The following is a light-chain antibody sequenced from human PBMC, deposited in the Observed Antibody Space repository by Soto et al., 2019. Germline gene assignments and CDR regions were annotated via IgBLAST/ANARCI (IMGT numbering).Light chain of an antibody. V-gene: IGKV3-20*01. CDR1: QSVTNNF. J-gene: IGKJ3*01. Sequence: IVLTQSPGTLSLYPGERATLSCGASQSVTNNFLAWYQQNPGQAPRLLIYGASSRATGVPDRFSGSGSGPDFKLTISRLEPGDFAVYYFQQYGTPLFPFGPGTKVDIK. CDR2: GAS. CDR3: QQYGTPLFP.